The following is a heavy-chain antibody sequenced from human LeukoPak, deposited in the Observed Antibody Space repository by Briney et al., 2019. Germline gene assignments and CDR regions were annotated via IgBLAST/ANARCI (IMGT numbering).Heavy chain of an antibody. CDR3: ARDRNIGYSEWHDAFDI. CDR1: GFTFNNAW. J-gene: IGHJ3*02. V-gene: IGHV3-48*01. CDR2: ISSSSSTI. Sequence: GGSLRLSCAASGFTFNNAWMSWVRQAPGKGLEWVSYISSSSSTIYYADSVKGRFTISRDNAKNSLYLQMNSLRAEDTAVYYCARDRNIGYSEWHDAFDIWGQGTMVTVSS. D-gene: IGHD6-13*01.